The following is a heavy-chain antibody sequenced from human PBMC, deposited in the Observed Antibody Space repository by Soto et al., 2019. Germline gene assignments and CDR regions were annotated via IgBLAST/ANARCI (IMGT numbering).Heavy chain of an antibody. CDR3: ARFLSGSTIFGVASRGFYYMDV. J-gene: IGHJ6*03. CDR1: GYTFTSYG. CDR2: ISAYNGNT. Sequence: ASVKVSCKASGYTFTSYGISWVRQAPGQGLEWMGWISAYNGNTNYAQKLQGRVTMTTDTSTSTAYMELRSLRSDDTAVYYCARFLSGSTIFGVASRGFYYMDVWGKGTTVTVSS. D-gene: IGHD3-3*01. V-gene: IGHV1-18*01.